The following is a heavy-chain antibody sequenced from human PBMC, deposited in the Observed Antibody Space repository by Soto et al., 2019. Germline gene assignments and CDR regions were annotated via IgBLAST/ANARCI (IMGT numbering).Heavy chain of an antibody. D-gene: IGHD2-2*01. J-gene: IGHJ6*02. Sequence: EVQLVESGGGLVKSGGSLRLSCAASGFTFSSYSMNWVRQAPGKGLEWVSSISSSSSYIYYADSVKGRFTISRDNAKNSLYLQMNSLRAEDTAVYYCARDHPPTYCISTSCYAAYYYGMDVWGQGTTVTVSS. CDR2: ISSSSSYI. CDR1: GFTFSSYS. V-gene: IGHV3-21*01. CDR3: ARDHPPTYCISTSCYAAYYYGMDV.